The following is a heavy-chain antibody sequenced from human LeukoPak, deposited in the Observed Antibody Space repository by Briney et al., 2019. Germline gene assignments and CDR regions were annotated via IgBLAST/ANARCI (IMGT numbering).Heavy chain of an antibody. J-gene: IGHJ6*02. CDR1: GYTFTSYY. Sequence: GASLKVSCKASGYTFTSYYMHWVRQAPGQGREWMGIINPSGGSTSYAQKFQGRVTMTRDTSTSTVYMELSSLRSEDTAVYYCARDNWNDNGMDVWGQGTTVTVSS. CDR3: ARDNWNDNGMDV. V-gene: IGHV1-46*01. CDR2: INPSGGST. D-gene: IGHD1-1*01.